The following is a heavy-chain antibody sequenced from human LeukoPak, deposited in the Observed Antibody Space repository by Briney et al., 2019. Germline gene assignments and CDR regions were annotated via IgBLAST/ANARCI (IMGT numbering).Heavy chain of an antibody. V-gene: IGHV4-39*07. J-gene: IGHJ4*02. Sequence: PSETLSLTCTVSGGSISGSSYYWGWIRQAPGKGLEWIGSVYYSGIPHYSPSLKSRVTISVDMSTNQFSLRLSSVTAADTAVYYCARDGWESGDYWGQGTLVTVSS. CDR1: GGSISGSSYY. CDR3: ARDGWESGDY. CDR2: VYYSGIP. D-gene: IGHD1-26*01.